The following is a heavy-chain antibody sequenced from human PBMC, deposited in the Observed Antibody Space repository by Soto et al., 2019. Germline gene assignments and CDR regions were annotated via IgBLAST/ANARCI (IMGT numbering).Heavy chain of an antibody. Sequence: PGGSLRLSCAASGFTFSTYAMHWVRQAPGKGLEWVAVISYDVSNKNYADSVKGRFTISRDNSKNTLYLQMSTLRTEDTAVSYCARDAESLTPIIVGLYGMGGWGRGTRVIVSS. CDR1: GFTFSTYA. J-gene: IGHJ6*01. D-gene: IGHD1-26*01. CDR2: ISYDVSNK. CDR3: ARDAESLTPIIVGLYGMGG. V-gene: IGHV3-30-3*01.